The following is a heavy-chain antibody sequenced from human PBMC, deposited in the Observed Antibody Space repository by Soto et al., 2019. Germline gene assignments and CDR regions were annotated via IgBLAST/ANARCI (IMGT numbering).Heavy chain of an antibody. V-gene: IGHV4-39*01. J-gene: IGHJ3*02. CDR3: ARVGYYDILTGYLPDI. CDR1: GGSISSSSYY. CDR2: IYYSGST. D-gene: IGHD3-9*01. Sequence: PSETLSLTCTVSGGSISSSSYYWGWIRQPPGKGLEWIGSIYYSGSTYYNPSLKSRVTISVDTSKNQFSLKLSSVTAADTAVYYCARVGYYDILTGYLPDIWGQGTMVTVSS.